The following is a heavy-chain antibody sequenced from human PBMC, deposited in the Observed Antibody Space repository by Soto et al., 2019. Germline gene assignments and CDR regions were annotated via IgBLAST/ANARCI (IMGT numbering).Heavy chain of an antibody. CDR1: GFTFSSYA. CDR3: AKGITDTGGYYYYSMDV. J-gene: IGHJ6*02. Sequence: GSLRLSCAASGFTFSSYAMSWVRQAPGEGLEWVSAISGSGGSTYYADSVKGRFTISRDNSKNILYLQMNSLRAEDTAVYYCAKGITDTGGYYYYSMDVWGQGTAVTVSS. D-gene: IGHD3-16*01. CDR2: ISGSGGST. V-gene: IGHV3-23*01.